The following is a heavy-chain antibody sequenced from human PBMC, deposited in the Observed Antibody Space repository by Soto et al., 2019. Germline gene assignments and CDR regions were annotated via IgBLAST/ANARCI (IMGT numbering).Heavy chain of an antibody. V-gene: IGHV4-31*03. J-gene: IGHJ5*02. CDR3: ARAAAPSWFDP. CDR1: GASISSGGYY. Sequence: QVRLQESGPGLVKPSQTLSLTCIVSGASISSGGYYWSWIRQHPGKGLELIGYIYHSGTTYYNPSLESRLSISADTSKNLLSLNLSSVTAADTAIYYCARAAAPSWFDPWGQGTLVTVSS. D-gene: IGHD2-2*01. CDR2: IYHSGTT.